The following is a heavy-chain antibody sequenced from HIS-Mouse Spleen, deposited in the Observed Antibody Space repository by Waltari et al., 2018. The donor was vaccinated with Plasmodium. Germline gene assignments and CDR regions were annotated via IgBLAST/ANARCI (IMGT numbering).Heavy chain of an antibody. J-gene: IGHJ4*02. CDR3: ARVDTAMLFDY. CDR2: ISAYNGNT. D-gene: IGHD5-18*01. V-gene: IGHV1-18*01. Sequence: APGQGLEWMGWISAYNGNTNYAQKLQGRVTMTTDTSTSTAYMELRSLRSDDTAVYYCARVDTAMLFDYWGQGTLVTVSS.